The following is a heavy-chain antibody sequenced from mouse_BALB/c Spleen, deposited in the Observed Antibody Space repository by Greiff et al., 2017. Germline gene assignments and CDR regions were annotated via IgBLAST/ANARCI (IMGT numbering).Heavy chain of an antibody. J-gene: IGHJ3*01. Sequence: EVMLVESGGGLVQPGGSMKLSCVASGFTFSSYWMSWVRQSQEKGLEWVAEIRLKSDNYATHYPESVKGKFTISRDDSKSRLYLQMNSLRAEDTGIYYCTTGLRRPWFAYWGQGTLVTVSA. CDR3: TTGLRRPWFAY. CDR2: IRLKSDNYAT. D-gene: IGHD2-2*01. V-gene: IGHV6-6*02. CDR1: GFTFSSYW.